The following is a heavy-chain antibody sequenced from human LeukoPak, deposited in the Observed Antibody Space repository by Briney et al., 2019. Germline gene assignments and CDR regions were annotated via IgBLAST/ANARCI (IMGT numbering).Heavy chain of an antibody. CDR2: INHSGST. CDR3: ARTVRLLWFGQTYYFDY. D-gene: IGHD3-10*01. Sequence: PSGTLSLTCAVSGGSISSSNWWSWVRQPPGKGLEWIGEINHSGSTNYNPSLKSRVTISVDTSKNQFSLKLSSVTAADTAVYYCARTVRLLWFGQTYYFDYWGQGTLVTVSS. J-gene: IGHJ4*02. V-gene: IGHV4-4*02. CDR1: GGSISSSNW.